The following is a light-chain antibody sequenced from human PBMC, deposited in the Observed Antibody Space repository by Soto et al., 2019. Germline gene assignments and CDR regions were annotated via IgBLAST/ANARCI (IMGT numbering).Light chain of an antibody. V-gene: IGKV3-20*01. CDR1: QSVSSSY. J-gene: IGKJ1*01. CDR3: QQYGSSLWT. Sequence: EIVLTQSPGTLSFSPGEGATLSCRASQSVSSSYLAWYQQKPGQAPRLLIYGASNRATGIPDRFRGSGSGTDFTLTISRLEPEDFAVYYCQQYGSSLWTFGQGTKVEIK. CDR2: GAS.